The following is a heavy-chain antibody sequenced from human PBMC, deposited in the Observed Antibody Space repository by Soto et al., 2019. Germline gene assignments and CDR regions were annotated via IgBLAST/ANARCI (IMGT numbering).Heavy chain of an antibody. CDR1: GFVFSDYV. D-gene: IGHD1-26*01. CDR3: ARDQGGQSGNFIFDN. J-gene: IGHJ4*02. CDR2: IWYHGRDI. V-gene: IGHV3-33*01. Sequence: PGGSLRLSCAASGFVFSDYVIHWVRQAPGRVLDWVAGIWYHGRDIFYTDSVKGRFTISRDNSKNMLYLQMNSLRAEDTAVYYCARDQGGQSGNFIFDNWGQGTLVTVSS.